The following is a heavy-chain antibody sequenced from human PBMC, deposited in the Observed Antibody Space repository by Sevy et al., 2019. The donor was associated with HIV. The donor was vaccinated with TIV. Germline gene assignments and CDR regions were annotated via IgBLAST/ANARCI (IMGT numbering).Heavy chain of an antibody. Sequence: ASVKVSCKASGFTFSSSAVQWVRQARGQRLEWIGWIVVGSGNTDYAQKFQGRVTITRDMSTTTAHMELSSRTSDDTAVYYCAAEGMSSFGGPLRVFDMWGQGTMVTVSS. D-gene: IGHD3-16*01. J-gene: IGHJ3*02. CDR3: AAEGMSSFGGPLRVFDM. CDR1: GFTFSSSA. CDR2: IVVGSGNT. V-gene: IGHV1-58*01.